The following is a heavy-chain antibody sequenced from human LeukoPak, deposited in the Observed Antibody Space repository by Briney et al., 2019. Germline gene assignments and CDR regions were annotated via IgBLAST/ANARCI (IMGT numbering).Heavy chain of an antibody. D-gene: IGHD6-19*01. V-gene: IGHV1-69*06. CDR1: GGTFSSYA. J-gene: IGHJ4*02. CDR3: AREVGRKIAVAVQFGY. Sequence: SVKVSCKASGGTFSSYAISWVRQAPGQGLEWMGGIIPIFGTANYAQKFQGRVTITADKSTSTAYMELSRLRSDDTAVYYCAREVGRKIAVAVQFGYWGQGTLVTVSS. CDR2: IIPIFGTA.